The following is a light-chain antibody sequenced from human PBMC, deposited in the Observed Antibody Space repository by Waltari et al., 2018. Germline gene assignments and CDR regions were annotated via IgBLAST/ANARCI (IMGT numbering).Light chain of an antibody. J-gene: IGKJ1*01. CDR1: QSVSTS. V-gene: IGKV3-11*01. CDR3: QRRSNSPPLT. CDR2: DAS. Sequence: EIVLTQSPVTLSLSPGERATLSCRASQSVSTSLAWYQHRPGQAPSLLIYDASTSATGILARFSSSGSGTDFTITISSLQPQDVAAYYCQRRSNSPPLTFGQGTTVEVK.